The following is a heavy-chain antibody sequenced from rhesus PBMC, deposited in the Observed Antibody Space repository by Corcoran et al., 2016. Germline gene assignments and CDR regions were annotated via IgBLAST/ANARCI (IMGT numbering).Heavy chain of an antibody. D-gene: IGHD1-44*02. Sequence: QLQLQESGPGLVKPSETLSLTCAVSGYSISSGYGWSWIRQPPGKGLEWIGYISYSGSTSYNPSLKMRVTISRDTSKNQFSLKLSSVTAADTAVYYCARDGSYGLDSWGQGVVVTVSS. CDR2: ISYSGST. J-gene: IGHJ6*01. CDR1: GYSISSGYG. V-gene: IGHV4-122*02. CDR3: ARDGSYGLDS.